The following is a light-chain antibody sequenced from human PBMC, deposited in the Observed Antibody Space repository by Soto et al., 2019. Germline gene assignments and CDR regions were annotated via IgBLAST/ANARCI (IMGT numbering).Light chain of an antibody. J-gene: IGKJ1*01. Sequence: DIQMTQSPSSVCAYVGDRLTITCRASRDISNSLAWYQQTPGKAPKLLLRGASSLHRGVPSRFSGGGAGTEFTLTISSLQPEDFATYYCQQTSAFPRTFGQGTKVDI. CDR1: RDISNS. CDR2: GAS. V-gene: IGKV1-12*01. CDR3: QQTSAFPRT.